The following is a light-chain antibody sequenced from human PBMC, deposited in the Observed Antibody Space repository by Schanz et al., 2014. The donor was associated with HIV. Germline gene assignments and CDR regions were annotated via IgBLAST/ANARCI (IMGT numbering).Light chain of an antibody. CDR1: SGHSTYA. Sequence: QLVLTQSPSASASLGASVNLTCTLSSGHSTYAIAWHQQQPEKGPRFLMNLNSDGSHNKGDGIPDRFSGTSSGAERYLTISSLQSEDEADYYCQTWDTGIRVFGGGTKLTVL. J-gene: IGLJ3*02. CDR3: QTWDTGIRV. V-gene: IGLV4-69*01. CDR2: LNSDGSH.